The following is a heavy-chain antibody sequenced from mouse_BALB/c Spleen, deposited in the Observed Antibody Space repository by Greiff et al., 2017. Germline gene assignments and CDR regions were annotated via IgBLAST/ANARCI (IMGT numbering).Heavy chain of an antibody. V-gene: IGHV2-9*02. J-gene: IGHJ4*01. CDR1: GFSLTSYG. CDR2: IWAGGST. Sequence: VKLMESGPGLVAPSQSLSITCTVSGFSLTSYGVHWVRQPPGKGLEWLGVIWAGGSTNYNSALMSRLSISKDNSKSQVFLKMNSLQTDDTAMYYCARFTTVLAHYAMDYWGQGTSVTVSS. CDR3: ARFTTVLAHYAMDY. D-gene: IGHD1-1*01.